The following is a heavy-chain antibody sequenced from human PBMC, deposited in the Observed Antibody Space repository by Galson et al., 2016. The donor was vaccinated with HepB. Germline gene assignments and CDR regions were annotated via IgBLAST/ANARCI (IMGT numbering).Heavy chain of an antibody. V-gene: IGHV3-11*04. J-gene: IGHJ4*02. Sequence: SLRLSCAASGFTFSYYYMSWIRQAPGKGLEWVSYISSNGATIYYADSVKGRFTLTRANAKNSLYLQMNSLRDEDTAVYFGARVLFGSGSYWCLDVWAQGTLVTVSS. CDR3: ARVLFGSGSYWCLDV. CDR1: GFTFSYYY. CDR2: ISSNGATI. D-gene: IGHD3-10*01.